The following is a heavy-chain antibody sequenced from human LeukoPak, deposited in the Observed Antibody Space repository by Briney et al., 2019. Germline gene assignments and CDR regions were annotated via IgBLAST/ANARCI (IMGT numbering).Heavy chain of an antibody. V-gene: IGHV3-21*03. D-gene: IGHD6-6*01. CDR3: ARDKAARWTNDY. CDR1: GFTLSSYS. J-gene: IGHJ4*02. CDR2: ISSSGSYI. Sequence: GGSLRLSCAASGFTLSSYSMNWVRQAPGKGLEWVSFISSSGSYIYYADSLKGRFTISRDNAQNSLCLQINSLRAQDTAVYYCARDKAARWTNDYWVQGTVVTVSS.